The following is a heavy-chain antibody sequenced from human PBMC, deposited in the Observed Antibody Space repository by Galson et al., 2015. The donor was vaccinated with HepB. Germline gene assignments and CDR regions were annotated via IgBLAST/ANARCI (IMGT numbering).Heavy chain of an antibody. V-gene: IGHV3-48*03. Sequence: LRLSCAASGFTFIAYEMSLVRLAPGKGLEWISYITTSGSTIYYADSVKGRFTVSRDNAKNSLYLQMTSLRVEDTAVYYCARDKDRRLWRDVGYIDYWGQGVLVTVSS. CDR2: ITTSGSTI. CDR3: ARDKDRRLWRDVGYIDY. CDR1: GFTFIAYE. J-gene: IGHJ4*02. D-gene: IGHD3-16*01.